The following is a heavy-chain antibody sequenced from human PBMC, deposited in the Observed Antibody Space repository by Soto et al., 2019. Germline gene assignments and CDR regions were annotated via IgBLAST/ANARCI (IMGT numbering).Heavy chain of an antibody. Sequence: QITLKESGPPLVRPAQTLTLTCAFSGFSLTTTRMGVAWIRQPPGKALEWLALIYWDDDKRYSPSLKNRLTVSKDTSTNRVVLTITNISPDDTGTYFCANAGDFDLLSFDRWGPGTLVPVSS. CDR3: ANAGDFDLLSFDR. V-gene: IGHV2-5*02. CDR2: IYWDDDK. D-gene: IGHD2-15*01. J-gene: IGHJ4*02. CDR1: GFSLTTTRMG.